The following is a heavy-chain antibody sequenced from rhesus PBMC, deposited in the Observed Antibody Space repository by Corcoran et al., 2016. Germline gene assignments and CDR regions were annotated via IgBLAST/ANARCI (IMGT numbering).Heavy chain of an antibody. CDR1: GFSLTTSGMG. V-gene: IGHV2-174*01. Sequence: QVTLKESGPALVKPTQTLTLTCTFSGFSLTTSGMGVGWIRQPPGRALEWLALIYWEDDKRYSTSLQSSRTISKDTSKNQVVLTMTNMDPVDTATYYCARGGYGSFKFDYWGQGVLVTVSS. CDR3: ARGGYGSFKFDY. J-gene: IGHJ4*01. CDR2: IYWEDDK. D-gene: IGHD5-36*01.